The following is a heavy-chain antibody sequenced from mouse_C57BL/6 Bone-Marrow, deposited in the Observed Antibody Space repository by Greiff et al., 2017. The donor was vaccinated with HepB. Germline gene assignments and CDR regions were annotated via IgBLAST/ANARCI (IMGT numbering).Heavy chain of an antibody. V-gene: IGHV1-54*01. CDR1: GYAFTNYL. D-gene: IGHD2-3*01. CDR3: ARRGDGYYQGFAY. Sequence: LQESGAELVRPGTSVKVSCKASGYAFTNYLIEWVKQRPGQGLEWIGVINPGSGGTNYNEKFKGKATLTADKSSSTAYMQLSSLTSEDSAVYFCARRGDGYYQGFAYWGQGTLVTVSA. CDR2: INPGSGGT. J-gene: IGHJ3*01.